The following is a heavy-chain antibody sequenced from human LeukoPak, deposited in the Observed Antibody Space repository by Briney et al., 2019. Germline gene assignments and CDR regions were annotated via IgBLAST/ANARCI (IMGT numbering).Heavy chain of an antibody. D-gene: IGHD6-13*01. CDR3: ARGENVAAAGIEY. CDR2: IYYGGNT. V-gene: IGHV4-39*01. Sequence: PSETLSLTCIVSGGSVSSGRHYWAWIRQPPGMGLEWIGRIYYGGNTYYRLSLKSRVTISVETSKNQFSLRLSSVTATDTAVYYCARGENVAAAGIEYWGQGTLVSLSS. CDR1: GGSVSSGRHY. J-gene: IGHJ4*02.